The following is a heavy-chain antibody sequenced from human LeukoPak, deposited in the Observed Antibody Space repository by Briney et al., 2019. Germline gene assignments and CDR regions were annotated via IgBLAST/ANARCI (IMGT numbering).Heavy chain of an antibody. CDR3: ARVPRNYYYYMDV. Sequence: PGGSLRLSCAASGFTFSSYWMHWVRQAPGKGLVWVSRINSDGSSTSYADSVKGRFTISRDNAKNTLYLQMNSLRAEDTAVYYCARVPRNYYYYMDVWGKGTTVTVSS. J-gene: IGHJ6*03. V-gene: IGHV3-74*01. D-gene: IGHD1-14*01. CDR2: INSDGSST. CDR1: GFTFSSYW.